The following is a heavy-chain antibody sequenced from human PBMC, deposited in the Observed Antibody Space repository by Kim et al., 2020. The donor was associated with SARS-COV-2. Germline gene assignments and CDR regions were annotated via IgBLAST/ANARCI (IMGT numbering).Heavy chain of an antibody. D-gene: IGHD2-2*01. CDR3: AKDLAPLVPSSMDY. Sequence: GGSLRLSCAASGFTFSSYAMSWVRQAPGKGLEWVSAISGSGGSTYYADSVKGRFTISRENSKNTLYLQMNSLRAEDTAVYYCAKDLAPLVPSSMDYWGQGTLVTVSS. V-gene: IGHV3-23*01. J-gene: IGHJ4*02. CDR2: ISGSGGST. CDR1: GFTFSSYA.